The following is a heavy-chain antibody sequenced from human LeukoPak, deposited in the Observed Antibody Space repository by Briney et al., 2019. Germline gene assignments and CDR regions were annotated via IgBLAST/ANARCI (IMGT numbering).Heavy chain of an antibody. D-gene: IGHD1-7*01. Sequence: ASVKVSCKASGYTFTSYYMRWVRQAPGQGLEWMGIINPSGGSTSYAQKFQGRVTMTRDTSTSTVYMELSSLRSEDTAVYYCARVYRVGTTPNLGFFYWGQGTLVTVSS. CDR1: GYTFTSYY. CDR2: INPSGGST. J-gene: IGHJ4*02. CDR3: ARVYRVGTTPNLGFFY. V-gene: IGHV1-46*01.